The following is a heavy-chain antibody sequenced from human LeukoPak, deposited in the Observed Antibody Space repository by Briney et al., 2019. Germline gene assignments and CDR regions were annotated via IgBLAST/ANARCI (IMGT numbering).Heavy chain of an antibody. CDR1: GFTFSSYD. CDR2: IQYDGNNK. J-gene: IGHJ4*02. V-gene: IGHV3-30*02. Sequence: GSLRLSCAASGFTFSSYDMHWVRQAPGKGLEWVAFIQYDGNNKYYADSGKGRFTISRDKSRSTLYLQMNRLRAEDTAIYYCENRPGGVWFGDLLYWGQGTLVSVSS. CDR3: ENRPGGVWFGDLLY. D-gene: IGHD3-10*01.